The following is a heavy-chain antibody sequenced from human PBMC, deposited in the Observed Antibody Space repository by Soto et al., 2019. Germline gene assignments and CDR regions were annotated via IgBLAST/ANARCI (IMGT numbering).Heavy chain of an antibody. Sequence: QVQLVQSGAEVKKPGSSVNVSCKASGGTFSSYAISWVRQAPGQGLEWMGGIIPIFVTANYAQKFQGRVTITADESTSTDYMELSRLRSEDTAVYYCASYSGYVDEWGQGTLVTVSS. J-gene: IGHJ4*02. D-gene: IGHD1-26*01. CDR2: IIPIFVTA. CDR1: GGTFSSYA. V-gene: IGHV1-69*01. CDR3: ASYSGYVDE.